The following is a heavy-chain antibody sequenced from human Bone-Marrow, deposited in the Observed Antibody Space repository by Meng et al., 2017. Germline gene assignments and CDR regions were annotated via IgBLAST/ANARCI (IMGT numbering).Heavy chain of an antibody. CDR3: AKARLWGDNWFDP. V-gene: IGHV4-34*01. D-gene: IGHD3-16*01. CDR1: GGFFSGYY. Sequence: QWQLAQGGAGLLKPSATPSLTCAVSGGFFSGYYWSWIRQPPGKGLEWIGEINHRGSTNYNPSLKSRVTISVDTSKNQFSLKLSSVTAADTAVYYCAKARLWGDNWFDPWGQGTLVTVSS. CDR2: INHRGST. J-gene: IGHJ5*02.